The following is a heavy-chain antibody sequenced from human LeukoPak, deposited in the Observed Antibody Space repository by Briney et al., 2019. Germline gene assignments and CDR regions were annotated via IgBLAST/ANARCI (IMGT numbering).Heavy chain of an antibody. V-gene: IGHV4-38-2*02. CDR2: IYHSGST. J-gene: IGHJ3*02. CDR1: GYSISSGYY. CDR3: ARDAPNYDFWSGTDGFDI. D-gene: IGHD3-3*01. Sequence: SETLSLTCTVSGYSISSGYYWGWIRQPPGKGLERIGSIYHSGSTYYNPSLKSRVTISVDTSKNQFSLKLSSVTAADTAVYYCARDAPNYDFWSGTDGFDIWGQGTMVTVSS.